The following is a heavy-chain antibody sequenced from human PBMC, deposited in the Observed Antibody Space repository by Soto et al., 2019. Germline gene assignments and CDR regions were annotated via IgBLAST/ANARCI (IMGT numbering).Heavy chain of an antibody. CDR2: ISGSGGST. CDR1: GFTFSNYA. D-gene: IGHD6-19*01. J-gene: IGHJ4*02. Sequence: EVQLLESGGGLVQPGGSLRLSCAAPGFTFSNYAMNWVRQAPGKGLEWVSVISGSGGSTYYADSVKGRFTISRDNSKNTLYLQMNSLRGEDTAVYYCARRSNGWYFDYWGQGTLVTVSS. CDR3: ARRSNGWYFDY. V-gene: IGHV3-23*01.